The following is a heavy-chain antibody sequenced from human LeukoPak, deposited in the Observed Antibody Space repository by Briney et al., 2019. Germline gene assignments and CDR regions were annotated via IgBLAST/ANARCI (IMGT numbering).Heavy chain of an antibody. CDR1: GFTFSNAW. V-gene: IGHV3-15*01. J-gene: IGHJ4*02. CDR2: IKSKTDGGTT. Sequence: GGSLRLSCAASGFTFSNAWMSWVRQAPGKGLEWVGRIKSKTDGGTTDYAAPVKGRFTISRDDSKNTLYLQMNSLKTEDTAVYYCTTDSRSGSYGDYWGQGTLVTVSS. CDR3: TTDSRSGSYGDY. D-gene: IGHD1-26*01.